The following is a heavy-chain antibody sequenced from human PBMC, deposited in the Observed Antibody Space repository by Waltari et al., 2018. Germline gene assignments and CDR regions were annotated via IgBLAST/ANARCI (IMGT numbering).Heavy chain of an antibody. V-gene: IGHV4-59*01. D-gene: IGHD3-22*01. CDR2: IYYRGST. J-gene: IGHJ3*02. CDR3: ARDLPLFMIATRGAFDI. CDR1: GGSISSYY. Sequence: QVQLQESGPGLVKPSETLSLTCTVSGGSISSYYWSWIRQPPGKGLEWIGYIYYRGSTNYNPSLKSRVTISVDTSKNQFSLKLSSVTAADTAVYYCARDLPLFMIATRGAFDIWGQGTMVTVSS.